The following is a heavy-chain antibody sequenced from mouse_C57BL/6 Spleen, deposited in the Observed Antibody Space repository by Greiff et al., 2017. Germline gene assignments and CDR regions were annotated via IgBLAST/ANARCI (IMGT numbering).Heavy chain of an antibody. CDR1: GFTFSDYG. CDR3: ARLREVFDV. CDR2: ISSGSSTI. V-gene: IGHV5-17*01. J-gene: IGHJ1*03. D-gene: IGHD1-1*01. Sequence: EVKLMESGGGLVKPGGSLKLSCAASGFTFSDYGMHWVRQAPEKGLEWVTYISSGSSTIYYADTVKGRFTISRDNAKNTLFLQMTSLRSEDTAMYYCARLREVFDVWGTGTTVTVSS.